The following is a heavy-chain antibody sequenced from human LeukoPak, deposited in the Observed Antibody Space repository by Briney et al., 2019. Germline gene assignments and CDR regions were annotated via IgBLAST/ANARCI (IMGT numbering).Heavy chain of an antibody. CDR3: AKRLSRGYYGKLIFDY. CDR2: ITTSGEST. CDR1: GFTFSDFA. V-gene: IGHV3-23*01. J-gene: IGHJ4*02. D-gene: IGHD2-15*01. Sequence: SGGSLRLSCAPSGFTFSDFAMSWVRQSPGKGLEWVSSITTSGESTYYADSVKGRFAISRDNSGSTLYLQMNSLRIEDSAVYYCAKRLSRGYYGKLIFDYWGQGALVTDSS.